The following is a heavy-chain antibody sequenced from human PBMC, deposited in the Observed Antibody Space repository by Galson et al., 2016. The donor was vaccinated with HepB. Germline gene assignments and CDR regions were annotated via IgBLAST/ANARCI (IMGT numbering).Heavy chain of an antibody. D-gene: IGHD3-16*01. CDR2: IYHSGST. V-gene: IGHV4-4*02. CDR3: ARPYYGFMGHPDD. CDR1: GASISSSDW. J-gene: IGHJ4*02. Sequence: SETLSLTCAVSGASISSSDWWSWVRQPPGKGLEWIGEIYHSGSTNYKPSLKSRVTISVDKSKNQFSLKLSSVTAADTAVYYCARPYYGFMGHPDDWGQGTLVTVSS.